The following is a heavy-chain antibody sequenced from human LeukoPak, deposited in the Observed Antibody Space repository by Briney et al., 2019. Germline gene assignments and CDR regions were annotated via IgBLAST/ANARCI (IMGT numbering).Heavy chain of an antibody. Sequence: SETLSLTCTVSGGSISSYYWSWIRQPAGKGLEWIGRIYTSGSTNYNPSLKSRVTISVDTSKNQFSLKLSSVTAADTAVYYCARQGRSYYYDSSGYYFRYWGQGTLVTVSS. CDR3: ARQGRSYYYDSSGYYFRY. V-gene: IGHV4-4*07. J-gene: IGHJ4*02. CDR2: IYTSGST. CDR1: GGSISSYY. D-gene: IGHD3-22*01.